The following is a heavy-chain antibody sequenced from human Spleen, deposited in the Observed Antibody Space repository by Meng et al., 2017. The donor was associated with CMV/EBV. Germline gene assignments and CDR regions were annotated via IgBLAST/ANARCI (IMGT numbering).Heavy chain of an antibody. Sequence: ASVKVSCKASGYTFTGYYIHWVRQAPGQGVEWMGWINPNSGGTNYAQKFQGRVTMTRDTSINTVYMELSRLRSDDTALYYCASSTRGPFDIWGQGTLVTVSS. V-gene: IGHV1-2*02. D-gene: IGHD2-2*01. J-gene: IGHJ3*02. CDR3: ASSTRGPFDI. CDR2: INPNSGGT. CDR1: GYTFTGYY.